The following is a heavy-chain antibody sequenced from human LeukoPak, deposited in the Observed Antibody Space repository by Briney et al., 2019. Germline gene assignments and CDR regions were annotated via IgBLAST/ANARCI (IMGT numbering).Heavy chain of an antibody. V-gene: IGHV4-30-2*01. J-gene: IGHJ6*03. D-gene: IGHD3-10*01. Sequence: PSETLSLTCTVSGGSISSGGYYWSWIRQPPGKGLEWIGYIYHSGSTYYNPSLKSRVTISVDTSKNQFSLKLSSVTAADTAVYYCARAPYGSATRNYYMDVWGKGTTVTVSS. CDR1: GGSISSGGYY. CDR3: ARAPYGSATRNYYMDV. CDR2: IYHSGST.